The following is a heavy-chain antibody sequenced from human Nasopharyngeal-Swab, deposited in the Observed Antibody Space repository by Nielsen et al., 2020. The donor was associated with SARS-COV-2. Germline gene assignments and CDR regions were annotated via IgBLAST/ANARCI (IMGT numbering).Heavy chain of an antibody. V-gene: IGHV1-3*01. J-gene: IGHJ6*02. CDR2: INGGNGNT. CDR1: GYTFTSYA. CDR3: ARDGTLTIFGVAPYYYYYYGMDV. Sequence: ASVKVSCKDSGYTFTSYAMHWVRQAPGQRLEWMGWINGGNGNTKYSQKFQGRVTITRDTSASTAYMELSSLRSEDTAVYYCARDGTLTIFGVAPYYYYYYGMDVWGQGTTVTVSS. D-gene: IGHD3-3*01.